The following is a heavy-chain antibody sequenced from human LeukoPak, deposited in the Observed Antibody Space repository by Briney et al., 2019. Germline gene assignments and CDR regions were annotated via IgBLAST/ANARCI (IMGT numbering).Heavy chain of an antibody. D-gene: IGHD6-13*01. CDR1: GFAFSSSS. CDR3: TKDDSSSWYDYFFDY. J-gene: IGHJ4*02. Sequence: GGSLRLSCATSGFAFSSSSMSWVRQAPGKGLEWVSTISGAGGSSWYAESVKGRFSISRDNSMNSVSLQMSSLKVEDTAIYYCTKDDSSSWYDYFFDYWGQGTLVTVSS. CDR2: ISGAGGSS. V-gene: IGHV3-23*01.